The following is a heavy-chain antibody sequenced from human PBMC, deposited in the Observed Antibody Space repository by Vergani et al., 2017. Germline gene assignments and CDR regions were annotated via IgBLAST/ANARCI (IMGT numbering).Heavy chain of an antibody. Sequence: QVQLVQSGAEVKKPGSSVKVSCKASGGTFSSYAISWVRQAPGQGLEWMGRIIPIFGTANYAQKFQGRVTITADESTSTAYMERSSLRSEDTAVYYCATGDPVAPDIVVVPAAPDYGGQGTLVTVSS. CDR2: IIPIFGTA. J-gene: IGHJ4*02. D-gene: IGHD2-2*01. CDR1: GGTFSSYA. CDR3: ATGDPVAPDIVVVPAAPDY. V-gene: IGHV1-69*18.